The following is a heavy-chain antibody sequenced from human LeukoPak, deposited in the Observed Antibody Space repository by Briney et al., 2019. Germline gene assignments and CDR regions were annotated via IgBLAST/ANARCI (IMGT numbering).Heavy chain of an antibody. V-gene: IGHV1-69*01. CDR3: ALGCSSTSCPTEDYYYYGMDV. CDR2: IIPIFGTA. J-gene: IGHJ6*02. Sequence: ASVKVSCKASGGTFISYAISWVRQAPGQGLEWMGGIIPIFGTANYAQKFQGRVTITADESTSTAYMELSSLRSEDTAVYYCALGCSSTSCPTEDYYYYGMDVWGQGTTVTVSS. D-gene: IGHD2-2*01. CDR1: GGTFISYA.